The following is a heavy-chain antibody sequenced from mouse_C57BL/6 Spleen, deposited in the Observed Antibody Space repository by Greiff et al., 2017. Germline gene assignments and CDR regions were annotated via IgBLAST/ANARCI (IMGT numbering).Heavy chain of an antibody. CDR1: GYTFTSYW. CDR2: IHPNSGST. D-gene: IGHD1-1*01. Sequence: QVQLQQPGAELVKPGASVKLSCKASGYTFTSYWMHWVKQRPGQGLEWIGMIHPNSGSTNYNEKFKSKATLTVDKSSSKAYMQLSSLTSEDSAVYYCARDTTVVATDAMDYWGQGTSVTVSS. CDR3: ARDTTVVATDAMDY. V-gene: IGHV1-64*01. J-gene: IGHJ4*01.